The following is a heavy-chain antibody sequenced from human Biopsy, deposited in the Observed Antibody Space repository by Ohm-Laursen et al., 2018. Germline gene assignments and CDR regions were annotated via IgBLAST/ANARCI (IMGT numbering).Heavy chain of an antibody. CDR1: GFTFSNYE. V-gene: IGHV3-48*03. J-gene: IGHJ6*02. D-gene: IGHD1-26*01. CDR2: ISSSNTI. Sequence: SLRLSCTAPGFTFSNYEMNWVRQAPGKGLEWVSYISSSNTIYYADSVKGRFTIPRDNAENSLYLQMNSLRAEDTALYYCAKDKGDNGGTTTPSMDVWGQGTTVTVSS. CDR3: AKDKGDNGGTTTPSMDV.